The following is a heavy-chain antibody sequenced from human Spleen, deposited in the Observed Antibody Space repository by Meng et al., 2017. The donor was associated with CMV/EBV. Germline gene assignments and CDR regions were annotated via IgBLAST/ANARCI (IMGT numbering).Heavy chain of an antibody. CDR3: ARNMAV. Sequence: GSLRLSCTVSGGSIRKFYWSWIRQPPGMGLEWIGSIYYSGTTNYNPSLESRVTISVDTSKNHFSLKLRSVTAADTAVYYCARNMAVWGQGTTVTVSS. V-gene: IGHV4-59*01. J-gene: IGHJ6*01. CDR2: IYYSGTT. CDR1: GGSIRKFY.